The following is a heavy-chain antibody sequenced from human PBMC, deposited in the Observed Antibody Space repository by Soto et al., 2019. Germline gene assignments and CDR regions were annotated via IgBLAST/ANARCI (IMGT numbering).Heavy chain of an antibody. D-gene: IGHD6-19*01. V-gene: IGHV3-30-3*01. CDR3: ARSIAVGGLDS. CDR1: GFTFSTYA. J-gene: IGHJ5*01. Sequence: QVHLVESGGGVVQPGRSLRLSCVASGFTFSTYAIHWVRQAPGKGLDWVAVISNDGSKKYFVDSVKGRFTISRDNSNNTVYLQMKSLRADDTALYYWARSIAVGGLDSWGPGTLVTLSS. CDR2: ISNDGSKK.